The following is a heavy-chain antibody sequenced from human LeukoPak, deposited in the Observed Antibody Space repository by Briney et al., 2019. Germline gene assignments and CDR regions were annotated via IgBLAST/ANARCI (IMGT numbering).Heavy chain of an antibody. J-gene: IGHJ4*02. Sequence: GGSLRLSCAASGFTFSSYAMSWVRQAPGKGLEWVSAISGSGGSTYYAGSVKGRFTISRDNSKNTLYLQMNSLRAEDTAVYYCAKDRYDSRVRVYYFDYWGQGTLVTVSS. CDR3: AKDRYDSRVRVYYFDY. CDR2: ISGSGGST. CDR1: GFTFSSYA. D-gene: IGHD3-22*01. V-gene: IGHV3-23*01.